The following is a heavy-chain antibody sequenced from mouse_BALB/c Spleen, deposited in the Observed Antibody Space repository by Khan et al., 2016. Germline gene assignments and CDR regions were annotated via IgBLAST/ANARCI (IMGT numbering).Heavy chain of an antibody. V-gene: IGHV1-7*01. CDR2: INPSTGYT. J-gene: IGHJ4*01. CDR3: VTSYYYGSRYYAMDY. Sequence: QVQLQQSGAELAKPGASVKMSCKASGYTFTSYWMHWVKQRPGQGLEWIGYINPSTGYTKYNQKFKDKATLTADKSSSTAYMQLSSLTSEDSAVYDCVTSYYYGSRYYAMDYWGQGTSVPVSS. CDR1: GYTFTSYW. D-gene: IGHD1-1*01.